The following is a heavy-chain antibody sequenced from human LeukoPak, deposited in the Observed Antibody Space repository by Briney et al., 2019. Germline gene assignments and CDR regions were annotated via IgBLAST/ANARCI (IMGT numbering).Heavy chain of an antibody. V-gene: IGHV1-2*02. CDR1: GYTFTGYY. J-gene: IGHJ5*02. CDR2: INPNSGGK. CDR3: ARGSYSSSWYKFDP. Sequence: ASVKVSCKASGYTFTGYYMHCVRQAPGQGLEWMGWINPNSGGKNYAQKFQGRVTMTRDTSISTAYMELSRLRSDDTAVYYCARGSYSSSWYKFDPWGQGTLVTVSS. D-gene: IGHD6-13*01.